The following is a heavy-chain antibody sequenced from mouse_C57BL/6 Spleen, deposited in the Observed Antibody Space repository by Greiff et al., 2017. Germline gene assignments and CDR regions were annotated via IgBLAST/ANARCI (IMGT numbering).Heavy chain of an antibody. D-gene: IGHD2-1*01. CDR1: GYTFTSYW. CDR2: IDPSDSYT. CDR3: ARDYGNYHWYFDV. J-gene: IGHJ1*03. V-gene: IGHV1-69*01. Sequence: QVQLKQPGAELVMPGASVKLSCKASGYTFTSYWMHWVKQRPGQGLEWIGEIDPSDSYTNYNQKFKGKSTLTVDKSSSTAYMQLSSLTSEDSAVYYCARDYGNYHWYFDVWGTGTTVTVSS.